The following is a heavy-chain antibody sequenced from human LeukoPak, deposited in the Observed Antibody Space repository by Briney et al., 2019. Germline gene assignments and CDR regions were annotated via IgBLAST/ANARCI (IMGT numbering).Heavy chain of an antibody. V-gene: IGHV3-33*06. Sequence: GGSLRLSCAASGFTFSNDWMHWVRQAPGKGLVWVAVIWYDGSNKYYADSVKGRFTISRDNSKNTLYLQMNSLRAEDTAVYYCAKGGNHSYYDFWSGYADYWGQGTLVTVSS. CDR1: GFTFSNDW. J-gene: IGHJ4*02. CDR2: IWYDGSNK. CDR3: AKGGNHSYYDFWSGYADY. D-gene: IGHD3-3*01.